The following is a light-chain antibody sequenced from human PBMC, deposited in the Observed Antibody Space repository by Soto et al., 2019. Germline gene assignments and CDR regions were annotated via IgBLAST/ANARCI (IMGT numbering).Light chain of an antibody. CDR1: QSVSSSY. J-gene: IGKJ2*01. V-gene: IGKV3-20*01. Sequence: EIVLTQSPGTLSLSPGERATLSCRASQSVSSSYLAWYQHKPGQAPRLLIYGASSRATGIPDRFSGSGSGTDFTLTISRLEPEHFAVYYCQQYGSSPHTFGHGTKLEIK. CDR2: GAS. CDR3: QQYGSSPHT.